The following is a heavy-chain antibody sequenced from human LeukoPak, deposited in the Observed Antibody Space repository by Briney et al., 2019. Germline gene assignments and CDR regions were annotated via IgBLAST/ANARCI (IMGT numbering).Heavy chain of an antibody. CDR1: GFTFSSYS. CDR2: IKEDGSEK. CDR3: ARDRTGGYFGY. V-gene: IGHV3-7*03. J-gene: IGHJ4*02. D-gene: IGHD4-23*01. Sequence: QSGGSLRLSCAASGFTFSSYSMNWVRQAPGKGLEWVANIKEDGSEKYYVDSMKGRFTISRDNAKNSLYLQMSSLRVEDTAVYYCARDRTGGYFGYWGQGTLVTVSS.